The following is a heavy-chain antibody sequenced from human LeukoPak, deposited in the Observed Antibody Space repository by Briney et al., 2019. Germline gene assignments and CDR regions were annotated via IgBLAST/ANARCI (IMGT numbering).Heavy chain of an antibody. CDR2: ISYDGSNK. CDR3: AKEHSGSYFLDYFDY. J-gene: IGHJ4*02. Sequence: GGSLRLSCAASGFTFSSYAMHWVRQAPGKGLEWVAVISYDGSNKYYADSVKGRFTISRDNSKNTLYLQMNSLRAEDTAVYYCAKEHSGSYFLDYFDYWSQGTLVTVSS. V-gene: IGHV3-30-3*01. D-gene: IGHD1-26*01. CDR1: GFTFSSYA.